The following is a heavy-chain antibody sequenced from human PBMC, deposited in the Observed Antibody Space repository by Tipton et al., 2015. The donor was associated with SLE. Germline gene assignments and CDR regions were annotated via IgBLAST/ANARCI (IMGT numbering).Heavy chain of an antibody. CDR3: TRHATGYSSSEAYYYYYYMDV. D-gene: IGHD6-13*01. J-gene: IGHJ6*03. V-gene: IGHV3-73*01. Sequence: SLRLSCAASGFTFSGSAMHWVRLASGKGLEWVGRIRSKANSYATAYAAAVKGRFTISRDDSKNTAYLQMNSLKTEDTAVYYCTRHATGYSSSEAYYYYYYMDVWGKGTTVTVSS. CDR1: GFTFSGSA. CDR2: IRSKANSYAT.